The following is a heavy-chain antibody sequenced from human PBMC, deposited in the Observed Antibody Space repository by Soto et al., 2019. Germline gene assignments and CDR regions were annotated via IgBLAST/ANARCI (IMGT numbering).Heavy chain of an antibody. CDR3: AKDRRGLTGYYLFDY. CDR1: GFTFSSYG. V-gene: IGHV3-30*18. CDR2: ISYDGSNK. Sequence: SGGSLRLSCAASGFTFSSYGMHWVRQAPGKGLEWVAVISYDGSNKYYADSVKGRFTISRDNSKNTLYLQMNSLRAEDTAVYYCAKDRRGLTGYYLFDYWGQGTLVTVSS. J-gene: IGHJ4*02. D-gene: IGHD3-9*01.